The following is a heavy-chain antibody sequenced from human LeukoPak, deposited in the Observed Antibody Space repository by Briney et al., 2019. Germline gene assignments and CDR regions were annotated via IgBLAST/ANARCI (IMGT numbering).Heavy chain of an antibody. Sequence: ASVKVSCKASGYTFTSCYMHWVRQAPGQGLEWMGIINPSGGSTSYAQKFQGRVTMTRDTSTSTVYMELSSLRSEDTAVYYCARVDSSSGWFTASDYWGQGTLVTVSS. V-gene: IGHV1-46*01. D-gene: IGHD6-19*01. CDR2: INPSGGST. CDR1: GYTFTSCY. J-gene: IGHJ4*02. CDR3: ARVDSSSGWFTASDY.